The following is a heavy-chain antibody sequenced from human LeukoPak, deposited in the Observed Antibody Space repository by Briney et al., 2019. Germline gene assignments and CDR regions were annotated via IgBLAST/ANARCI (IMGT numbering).Heavy chain of an antibody. CDR3: ARVARGYSYGHRYYYYMDV. CDR1: GYTFTGYY. CDR2: INPNSGGT. J-gene: IGHJ6*03. Sequence: ASVKVSCKASGYTFTGYYMHWVRQAPGQGLEWMGWINPNSGGTNYAQKFQGRVTMTRDTSISTAYMELSRLRSDDTAVYYCARVARGYSYGHRYYYYMDVWGKGTTVTISS. D-gene: IGHD5-18*01. V-gene: IGHV1-2*02.